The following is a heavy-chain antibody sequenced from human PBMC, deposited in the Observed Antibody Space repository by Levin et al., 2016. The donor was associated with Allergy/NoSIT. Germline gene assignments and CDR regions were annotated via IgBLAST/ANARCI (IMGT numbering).Heavy chain of an antibody. CDR2: ISSSSSYI. Sequence: GESLKISCAASGFTFSSYSMNWVRQAPGKGLEWVSSISSSSSYIYYADSVKGRFTISRDNAKNSLYLQMNSLRAEDTAVYYCARGCSSGSCPLDYWGQGTLVIVSS. CDR3: ARGCSSGSCPLDY. D-gene: IGHD2-15*01. J-gene: IGHJ4*02. V-gene: IGHV3-21*01. CDR1: GFTFSSYS.